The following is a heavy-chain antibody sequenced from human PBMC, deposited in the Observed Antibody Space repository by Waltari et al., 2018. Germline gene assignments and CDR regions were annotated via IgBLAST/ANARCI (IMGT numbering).Heavy chain of an antibody. D-gene: IGHD1-26*01. J-gene: IGHJ5*02. Sequence: EVQLVESGGGLVQHGGCLRLHCAASGFTFSRSWMCWVRQAPGKGLEWVANIKQDGSEKYYVDSVKGRFTISRDNAKNSLYLQMNSLRAEDTAVYYCARGAVGAMGWFDPWGQGTLVTVSS. CDR1: GFTFSRSW. CDR3: ARGAVGAMGWFDP. V-gene: IGHV3-7*01. CDR2: IKQDGSEK.